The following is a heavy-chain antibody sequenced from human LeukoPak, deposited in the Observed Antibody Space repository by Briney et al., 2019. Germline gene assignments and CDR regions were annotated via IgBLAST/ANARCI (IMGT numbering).Heavy chain of an antibody. D-gene: IGHD3-10*01. CDR3: AKVPFGWTKYAFDI. J-gene: IGHJ3*02. Sequence: GGSLRLSCAASGFTFSSYAMSWVRQAPGKGLEWVSAISGSGGSTYYADSVKGRFTISRDNSKNKVHLQMNSLRAEDTAVYYCAKVPFGWTKYAFDIWGQRTMVTVSS. V-gene: IGHV3-23*01. CDR1: GFTFSSYA. CDR2: ISGSGGST.